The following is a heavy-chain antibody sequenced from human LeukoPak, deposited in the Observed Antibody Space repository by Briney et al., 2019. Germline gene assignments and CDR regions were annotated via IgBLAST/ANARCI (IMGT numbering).Heavy chain of an antibody. Sequence: SETLSLTCTVSGGSISSSSYYWGWIRQPPGKGLEWIGEIYHSGSTNYNPSLKSRVTISVDKSKNQFSLELNSVTAADTAVYYCARNVNSGYGYSTHFDYWGQGTLVTVSS. D-gene: IGHD5-18*01. V-gene: IGHV4-39*07. CDR1: GGSISSSSYY. CDR2: IYHSGST. CDR3: ARNVNSGYGYSTHFDY. J-gene: IGHJ4*02.